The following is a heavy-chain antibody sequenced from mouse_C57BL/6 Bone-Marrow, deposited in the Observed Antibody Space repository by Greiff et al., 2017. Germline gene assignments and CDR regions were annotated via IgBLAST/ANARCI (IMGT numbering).Heavy chain of an antibody. CDR1: GFPITSGYY. CDR2: ITHSGES. V-gene: IGHV12-3*01. Sequence: VKRQESGPGLVKPSQSLCLTCSITGFPITSGYYWIWIRQSPGKRLEWMGYITHSGESFYNPSLSSPISSTRETSKNQFFLQLNSVTTEDTAMYYCEGTTRDAMDDWGQGTSVTVAS. CDR3: EGTTRDAMDD. D-gene: IGHD2-1*01. J-gene: IGHJ4*01.